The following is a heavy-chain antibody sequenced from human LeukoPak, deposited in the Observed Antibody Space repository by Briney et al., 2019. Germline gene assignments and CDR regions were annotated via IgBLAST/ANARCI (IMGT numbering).Heavy chain of an antibody. Sequence: ASVKVSCEASGYTFTEYVVHWVRQAPGQRPEWMGWINAGNGDTKYSQNFQNRVTITSDTSANTAYMELSSLTAEDTALYYCARDDCGDTCYPGGYWRKGTLDTVFS. CDR1: GYTFTEYV. V-gene: IGHV1-3*01. J-gene: IGHJ4*02. D-gene: IGHD2-21*01. CDR3: ARDDCGDTCYPGGY. CDR2: INAGNGDT.